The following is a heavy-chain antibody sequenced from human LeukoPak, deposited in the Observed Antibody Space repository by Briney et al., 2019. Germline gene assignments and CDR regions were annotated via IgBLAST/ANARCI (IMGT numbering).Heavy chain of an antibody. V-gene: IGHV3-9*01. Sequence: PGRSLRLSCAVSGFTFDDYAMHWVRQAPGKGLEWVSGISWNSGSIGYADSVKGRFTISRDNAKNSLYLQMNSLRAEDTALYYCAKDLYGDYGEYYFDYWGQGTLATVSS. D-gene: IGHD4-17*01. CDR1: GFTFDDYA. CDR3: AKDLYGDYGEYYFDY. CDR2: ISWNSGSI. J-gene: IGHJ4*02.